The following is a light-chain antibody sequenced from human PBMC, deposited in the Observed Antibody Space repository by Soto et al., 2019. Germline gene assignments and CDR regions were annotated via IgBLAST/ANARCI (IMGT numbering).Light chain of an antibody. V-gene: IGLV1-40*01. CDR1: SSNIGAGYD. J-gene: IGLJ1*01. CDR2: GNT. CDR3: QSHDSSLSGYV. Sequence: QSVLTQPPSVSGAPGQRVTISCTGSSSNIGAGYDVNWYQQLPGTAPKLLIYGNTNRPSGVPDRFSGSKSGTSASLAITGLQAEDEADYYCQSHDSSLSGYVFGTGTKLTVL.